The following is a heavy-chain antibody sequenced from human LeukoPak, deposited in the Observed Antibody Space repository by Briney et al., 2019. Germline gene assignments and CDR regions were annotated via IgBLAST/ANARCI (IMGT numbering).Heavy chain of an antibody. CDR2: ISAYNGNT. V-gene: IGHV1-18*01. D-gene: IGHD3-3*01. CDR3: ARVPTIFGVVIQETTLDY. Sequence: ASVKVSCKASGYTFTSYGISWVRQAPGQGLEWMGWISAYNGNTNYAQKLPGRVTMTTDTSTSTAYMELRSLRSDDTAVYYCARVPTIFGVVIQETTLDYWGQGTLVTVSS. CDR1: GYTFTSYG. J-gene: IGHJ4*02.